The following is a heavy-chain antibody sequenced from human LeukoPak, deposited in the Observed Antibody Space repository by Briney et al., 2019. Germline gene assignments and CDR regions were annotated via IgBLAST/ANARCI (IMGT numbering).Heavy chain of an antibody. CDR3: ARDLERGFGEYYYDP. V-gene: IGHV4-4*07. Sequence: SETLSLTCTVSGGSISSYYWSWIRQPAGKGLEWIGRIYTSGSTNYNPSLKSRVTMSVDTSKNQFSLKLSSVTAAGTAVYYCARDLERGFGEYYYDPWGQGTLVTVSS. J-gene: IGHJ5*02. CDR1: GGSISSYY. CDR2: IYTSGST. D-gene: IGHD3-10*01.